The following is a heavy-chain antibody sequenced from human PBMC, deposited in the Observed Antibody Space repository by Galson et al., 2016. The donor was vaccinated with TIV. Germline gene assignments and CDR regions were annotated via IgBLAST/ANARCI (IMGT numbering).Heavy chain of an antibody. D-gene: IGHD5-12*01. V-gene: IGHV3-74*03. CDR2: INSDGRTI. Sequence: SLRLSCAASGFTLSSYWMHWVRQAPGKGLVWLSRINSDGRTITYADSVEGRFTFSRDNAKNTLYLQMNSLRAEDTAVYFCARGPGRSWPFYFDVWGRGTPVTVSS. CDR1: GFTLSSYW. CDR3: ARGPGRSWPFYFDV. J-gene: IGHJ4*02.